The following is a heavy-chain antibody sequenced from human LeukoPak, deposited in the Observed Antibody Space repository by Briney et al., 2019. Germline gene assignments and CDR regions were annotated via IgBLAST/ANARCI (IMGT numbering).Heavy chain of an antibody. CDR2: IIPIFGTA. Sequence: GASVKVSCKASGGTFSSYAISWVRQAPGQGLEWMGGIIPIFGTANYAQKFQGRVTITTDESTSTAYTELSSLRSEDTAVYYCASSSITGTRRFQHWGQGTLVTVSS. V-gene: IGHV1-69*05. CDR3: ASSSITGTRRFQH. J-gene: IGHJ1*01. CDR1: GGTFSSYA. D-gene: IGHD1-7*01.